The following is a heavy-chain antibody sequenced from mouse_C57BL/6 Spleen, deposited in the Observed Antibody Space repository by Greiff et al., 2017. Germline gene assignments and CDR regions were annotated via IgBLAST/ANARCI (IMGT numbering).Heavy chain of an antibody. Sequence: VQLQQSGAELVRPGTSVKLSCKASGYTFTSYWMHWVKQRPGQGLEWIGVIDPSDSYTNYNQKFKGKATLTVDTSSSTAYMQLSSLTSEDSAVYYCARYYGSSPYYFDYWGQGTTLTVSS. J-gene: IGHJ2*01. CDR2: IDPSDSYT. D-gene: IGHD1-1*01. CDR3: ARYYGSSPYYFDY. V-gene: IGHV1-59*01. CDR1: GYTFTSYW.